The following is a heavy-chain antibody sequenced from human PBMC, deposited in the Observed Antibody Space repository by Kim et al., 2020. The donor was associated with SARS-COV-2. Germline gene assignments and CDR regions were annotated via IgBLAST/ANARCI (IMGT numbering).Heavy chain of an antibody. CDR3: AADRASSPAHSYYYYGMDV. CDR2: IVVGSGNT. V-gene: IGHV1-58*01. J-gene: IGHJ6*02. CDR1: GFTFTSSA. Sequence: SVKVSCKASGFTFTSSAVQWVRQARGQRLEWIGWIVVGSGNTNYAQKFQERVTITRDMSTSTAYMELSSLRSEDTAVYYCAADRASSPAHSYYYYGMDVWGQGTTVTVSS. D-gene: IGHD2-2*01.